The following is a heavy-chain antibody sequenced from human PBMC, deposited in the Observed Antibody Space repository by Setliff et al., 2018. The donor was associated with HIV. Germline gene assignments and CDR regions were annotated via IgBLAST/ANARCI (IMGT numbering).Heavy chain of an antibody. J-gene: IGHJ3*02. CDR1: GGSISSDDYF. V-gene: IGHV4-39*01. CDR2: NFHTGST. CDR3: ARPRVGDDAFNI. Sequence: SETLSLTCTVSGGSISSDDYFWGWVRQPPGKGLEWIGNNFHTGSTYYNPSLKSRLSISLDTSKNQFSLSLTSVTAADTAVYFCARPRVGDDAFNIWSQGTLVTVSS.